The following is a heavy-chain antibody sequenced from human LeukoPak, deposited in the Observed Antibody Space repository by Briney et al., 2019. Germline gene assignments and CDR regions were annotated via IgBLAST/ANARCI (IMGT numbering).Heavy chain of an antibody. D-gene: IGHD3-22*01. V-gene: IGHV3-23*01. CDR1: GFIFSNYA. CDR2: ISGSGGTT. Sequence: PGGSLRLSCAASGFIFSNYAMSWVRQAPGKGPEWVSAISGSGGTTYYADSVKGRFTISRDNSKNTLYLQMNSLRAEDTAVYYCAKDPTYYYDSSGYGYWGQGTLVTVSS. J-gene: IGHJ4*02. CDR3: AKDPTYYYDSSGYGY.